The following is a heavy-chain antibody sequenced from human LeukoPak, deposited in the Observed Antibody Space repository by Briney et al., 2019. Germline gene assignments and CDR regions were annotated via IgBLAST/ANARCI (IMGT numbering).Heavy chain of an antibody. Sequence: SQTLSLTCAVSGGSISSGGYSWSWIRQPPGKGLEWIGYIYHSGSTYYNPSLKSRLTISVDRSKNQFSLKLSSVTAADTAVYYCARAPVVTQRVENAFDIWGQGTIVSVSS. V-gene: IGHV4-30-2*01. CDR2: IYHSGST. J-gene: IGHJ3*02. CDR3: ARAPVVTQRVENAFDI. CDR1: GGSISSGGYS. D-gene: IGHD4-23*01.